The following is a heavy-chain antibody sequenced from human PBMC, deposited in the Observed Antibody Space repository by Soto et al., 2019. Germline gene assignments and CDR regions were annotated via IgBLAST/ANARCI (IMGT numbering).Heavy chain of an antibody. J-gene: IGHJ4*02. V-gene: IGHV3-23*01. CDR3: AKVTSPFVVVPAFNY. D-gene: IGHD2-2*01. CDR2: ISGSGGST. CDR1: GFTFSSYA. Sequence: AGGSLRLSCAASGFTFSSYAMSWVRQAPGKGLEWVSAISGSGGSTYYADSVKGRFTISRDNSKNTLYLQMNSLRAEDTAVYYCAKVTSPFVVVPAFNYWGQGTLVTVSS.